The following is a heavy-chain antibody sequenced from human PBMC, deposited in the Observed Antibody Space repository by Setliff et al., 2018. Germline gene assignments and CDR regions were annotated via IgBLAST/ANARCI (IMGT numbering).Heavy chain of an antibody. J-gene: IGHJ4*02. D-gene: IGHD6-6*01. Sequence: SVKVSCKASGGTFSYYAISWVRQAPGQGLEWMGGSIPMFGTPNYAQRFQGRVTITPDESTSTAYMELSSLRSEDTAVYYCARGGIAARPGSWVYFDYWGQGTLVTVSS. CDR3: ARGGIAARPGSWVYFDY. V-gene: IGHV1-69*13. CDR2: SIPMFGTP. CDR1: GGTFSYYA.